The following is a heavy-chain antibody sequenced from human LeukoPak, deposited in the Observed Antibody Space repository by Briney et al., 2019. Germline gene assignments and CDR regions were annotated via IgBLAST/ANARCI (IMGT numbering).Heavy chain of an antibody. CDR3: TTGPRLGGYNWFDP. CDR2: IKSKTHGGTT. CDR1: GGSFSGYY. V-gene: IGHV3-15*01. D-gene: IGHD3-16*01. J-gene: IGHJ5*02. Sequence: PSETLSLTCAVYGGSFSGYYWSWVRQAPGKGLEWVGRIKSKTHGGTTDYAAPVKGRFTISRDDSKNTLYLQMDSLKTEDTAVYYCTTGPRLGGYNWFDPWGQGTLVTVSS.